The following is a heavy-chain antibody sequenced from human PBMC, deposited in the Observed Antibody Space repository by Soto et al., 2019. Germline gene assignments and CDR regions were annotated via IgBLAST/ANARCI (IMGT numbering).Heavy chain of an antibody. V-gene: IGHV3-13*04. J-gene: IGHJ4*02. CDR2: IGTAGDT. D-gene: IGHD3-22*01. Sequence: GGSLRLSCAASGFTFSTYGMHWVRQATGKGLEWVSAIGTAGDTYYPGSVKGRFTISRENAKNSLYLQMNSLRAEDTAVYYCAREIYDDYDSSGFDHWGQGTLVTVSS. CDR1: GFTFSTYG. CDR3: AREIYDDYDSSGFDH.